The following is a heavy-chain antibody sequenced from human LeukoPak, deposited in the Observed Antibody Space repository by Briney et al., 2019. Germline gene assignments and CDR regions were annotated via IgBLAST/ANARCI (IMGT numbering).Heavy chain of an antibody. Sequence: GGSLRLSCAASGFPFSSYSFHWVRQAPGKGLEWVALLSYDGSIKHYADSVKGRFTLSRDNSESTVYLQMDCLRADDTAVYYCARGVSTWYRIDYWGQGTLVTVSS. CDR3: ARGVSTWYRIDY. CDR1: GFPFSSYS. J-gene: IGHJ4*02. V-gene: IGHV3-30*01. D-gene: IGHD6-13*01. CDR2: LSYDGSIK.